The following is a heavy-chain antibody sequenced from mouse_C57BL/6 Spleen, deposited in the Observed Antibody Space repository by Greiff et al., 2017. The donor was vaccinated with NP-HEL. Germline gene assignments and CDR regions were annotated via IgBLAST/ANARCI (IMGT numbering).Heavy chain of an antibody. D-gene: IGHD2-4*01. CDR3: ARVYYDYDEGGWFAY. Sequence: EVQVVESGGDLVKPGGSLKLSCAASGFTFSSYGMSWVRQTPDKRLEWVATISSGGSYTYYPDSVKGRFTISRDNAKNTLYLQMSSLKSEDTAMYYCARVYYDYDEGGWFAYWGQGTLVTVSA. J-gene: IGHJ3*01. CDR2: ISSGGSYT. CDR1: GFTFSSYG. V-gene: IGHV5-6*01.